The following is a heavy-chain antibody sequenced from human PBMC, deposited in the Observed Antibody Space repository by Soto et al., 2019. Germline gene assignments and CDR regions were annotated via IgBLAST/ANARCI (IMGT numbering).Heavy chain of an antibody. CDR3: AKATSPGSATPSYYGTDV. CDR2: IIPVLGVV. Sequence: QVQLVQSGAEVKKPGSSVKVSCKASGGTFTSYIISWVRQAPGQGLEWMGRIIPVLGVVYYAQKFQGRVTITADTATTTAYMDLSGLISDDTAVYYCAKATSPGSATPSYYGTDVWGQGTTVTVSS. D-gene: IGHD2-15*01. V-gene: IGHV1-69*02. J-gene: IGHJ6*02. CDR1: GGTFTSYI.